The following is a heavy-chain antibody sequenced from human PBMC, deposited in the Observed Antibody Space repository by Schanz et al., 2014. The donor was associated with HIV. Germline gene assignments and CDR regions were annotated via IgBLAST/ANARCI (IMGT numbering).Heavy chain of an antibody. J-gene: IGHJ4*02. CDR2: IDGVGDNT. D-gene: IGHD1-26*01. CDR3: ANQRYSGTYRPFDY. Sequence: EVLLVESGGGFVQPGGSLRLSCATSGFPFAAYAMTWVRQAAGKGLEWVSAIDGVGDNTYYADSVKGRFTISRDNSKNTVYLRMSGLRAEDTAVYYCANQRYSGTYRPFDYWGRGTLVTVSS. V-gene: IGHV3-23*04. CDR1: GFPFAAYA.